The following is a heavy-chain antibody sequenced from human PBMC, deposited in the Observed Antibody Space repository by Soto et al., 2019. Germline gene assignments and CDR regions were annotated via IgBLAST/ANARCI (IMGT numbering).Heavy chain of an antibody. CDR2: IIPIFGTA. Sequence: QVQLVQSGAEVKKPGSSVKVCCKASAGTFSSYAISWVRQVPGEGLEWMGGIIPIFGTANYAQKFQGRVTITADESTSTAYMELSSLRSEDTAVYYCARGGRYGDKPPYYWGQGTLFTFSS. CDR1: AGTFSSYA. J-gene: IGHJ4*02. D-gene: IGHD2-15*01. CDR3: ARGGRYGDKPPYY. V-gene: IGHV1-69*12.